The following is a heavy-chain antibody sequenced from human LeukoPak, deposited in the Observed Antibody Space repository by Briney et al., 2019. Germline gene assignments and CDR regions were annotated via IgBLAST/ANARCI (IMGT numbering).Heavy chain of an antibody. V-gene: IGHV5-51*01. J-gene: IGHJ4*02. D-gene: IGHD2-15*01. CDR2: IYVGGSDT. CDR3: ARLGYCSGGTCYKSCFDY. CDR1: GYTFPSYW. Sequence: HGESLKISCKGSGYTFPSYWIAWVRQMPGKGLEWMGVIYVGGSDTRYSPSFQGQVTISADKSISTAYLQWGSLKASDTAMYYCARLGYCSGGTCYKSCFDYWGQGTLVTVSS.